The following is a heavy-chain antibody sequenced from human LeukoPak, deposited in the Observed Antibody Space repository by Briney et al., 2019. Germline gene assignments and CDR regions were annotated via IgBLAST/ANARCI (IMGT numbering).Heavy chain of an antibody. D-gene: IGHD6-6*01. Sequence: PGGSLRLSCAASGFTFSSYGMHWVRQAAGKGLEWVAVISYDGSNKYYADSVKGRFTISRDNSKNTLYLQMNSLRAEDTAVYYCAKDSSIAARYYFDYWGQGTLVTVSS. CDR2: ISYDGSNK. J-gene: IGHJ4*02. CDR3: AKDSSIAARYYFDY. V-gene: IGHV3-30*18. CDR1: GFTFSSYG.